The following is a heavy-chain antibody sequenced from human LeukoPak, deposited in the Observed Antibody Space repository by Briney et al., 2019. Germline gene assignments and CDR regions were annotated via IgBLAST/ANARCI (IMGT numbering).Heavy chain of an antibody. CDR3: AAGGAGYSSGWDAFDI. J-gene: IGHJ3*02. CDR2: IVVGSGNT. D-gene: IGHD6-19*01. Sequence: ASVKVSCKASGFTFTSSAMQWVRQARGQRLEWIGWIVVGSGNTNYAQKFQERVTITRDMSTSTAYMELSSLRSEDTAVYYCAAGGAGYSSGWDAFDIWGQGTMVTVSS. V-gene: IGHV1-58*02. CDR1: GFTFTSSA.